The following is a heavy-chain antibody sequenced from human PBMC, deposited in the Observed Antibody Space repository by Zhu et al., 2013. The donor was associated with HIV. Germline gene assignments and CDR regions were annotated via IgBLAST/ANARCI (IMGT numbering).Heavy chain of an antibody. Sequence: QVQLVQSGTEVKNPGASVKVSCQTSGYTFTAYYIHWVRQAPGQGLEWMGWIDPINGDPRYAQNFQGRVTMATDTSASTAYMELSSLTSDDTAIYYCARPRSGTYYWGLDYWGQGTLVTVSS. CDR2: IDPINGDP. D-gene: IGHD1-26*01. J-gene: IGHJ4*02. V-gene: IGHV1-2*02. CDR1: GYTFTAYY. CDR3: ARPRSGTYYWGLDY.